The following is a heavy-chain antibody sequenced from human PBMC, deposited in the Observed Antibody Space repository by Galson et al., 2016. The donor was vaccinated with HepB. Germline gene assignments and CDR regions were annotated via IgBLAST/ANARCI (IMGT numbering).Heavy chain of an antibody. D-gene: IGHD6-6*01. CDR2: CNRDGSVR. CDR1: GFNISNYW. Sequence: SLRLSCAASGFNISNYWMHWVRQVPGKGLLWVSRCNRDGSVRNYADSVKGRFHISRDNADNTLYLQMNSLTAEDTGVYYCARVTSRPGWFDPWGQGILVTVSS. J-gene: IGHJ5*02. V-gene: IGHV3-74*01. CDR3: ARVTSRPGWFDP.